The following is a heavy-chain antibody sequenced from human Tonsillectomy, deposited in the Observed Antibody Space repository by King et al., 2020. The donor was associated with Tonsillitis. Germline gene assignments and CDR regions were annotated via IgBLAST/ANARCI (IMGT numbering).Heavy chain of an antibody. D-gene: IGHD1-7*01. V-gene: IGHV4-39*01. J-gene: IGHJ3*02. CDR2: IYYSGST. Sequence: QLQESGPGLVKPSETLSLTCTVSGGSISSSSYYWGWIRQPPGKGLEWIGSIYYSGSTYYNPSLKSRVTISVDTSKNQFSLKLSSVTAAGTAVYYCAGPYNWNYGEEAFDIWGQGTMVTVSS. CDR3: AGPYNWNYGEEAFDI. CDR1: GGSISSSSYY.